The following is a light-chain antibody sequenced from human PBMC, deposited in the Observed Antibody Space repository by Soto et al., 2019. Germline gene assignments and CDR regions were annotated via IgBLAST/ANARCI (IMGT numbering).Light chain of an antibody. J-gene: IGLJ1*01. Sequence: QSFLTQPPSVSGAPGQSVTISCTGSSSNIGAGYDVHWYQQLPGTAPKLLIYINSIRPSGVPGRFSGSKSGTSASLAITGLQAEDEADYFCQSYDSSLSGYVFGTGTKVTVL. CDR2: INS. V-gene: IGLV1-40*01. CDR1: SSNIGAGYD. CDR3: QSYDSSLSGYV.